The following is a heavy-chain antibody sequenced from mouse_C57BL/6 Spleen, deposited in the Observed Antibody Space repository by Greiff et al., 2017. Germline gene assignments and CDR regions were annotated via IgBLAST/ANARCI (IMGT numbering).Heavy chain of an antibody. D-gene: IGHD2-10*02. J-gene: IGHJ4*01. CDR2: INYDGSST. CDR1: GFTFSDYY. V-gene: IGHV5-16*01. Sequence: DVQLVESEGGLVQPGSSMKLSCTASGFTFSDYYMAWVRQVPEKGLEWVANINYDGSSTYYLDSLKSRFIISSDNAKNILYLQMSSLKSEDTATYYCARDSPYGNYEGAMDYWGQGTSVTVSS. CDR3: ARDSPYGNYEGAMDY.